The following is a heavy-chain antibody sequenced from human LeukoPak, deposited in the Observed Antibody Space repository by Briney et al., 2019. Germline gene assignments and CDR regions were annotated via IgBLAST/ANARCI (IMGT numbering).Heavy chain of an antibody. CDR3: ARDRYSSALDY. J-gene: IGHJ4*02. D-gene: IGHD4-11*01. CDR1: GGSFSGYY. CDR2: INHSGST. V-gene: IGHV4-34*01. Sequence: SETLSLTCAVYGGSFSGYYWSWIRQPLGKGLEWIGEINHSGSTNYNPSFKSRVTISVDTSKNQFSLKLSSVTAADTAVYYCARDRYSSALDYWGQGTLVTVSS.